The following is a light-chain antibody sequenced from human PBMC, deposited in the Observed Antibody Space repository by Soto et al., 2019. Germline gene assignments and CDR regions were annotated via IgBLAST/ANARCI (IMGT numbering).Light chain of an antibody. V-gene: IGKV3-15*01. J-gene: IGKJ1*01. CDR1: QRVSSH. Sequence: DIVMTQSPDSLAVSLGDTATLSCRASQRVSSHLAWYQQKPGQAPRLLIYAASTRATGIPVRFSGSGSETEFTLTIRSLQSEDSALYYCHQYNNWPWTFGQGTKVDI. CDR2: AAS. CDR3: HQYNNWPWT.